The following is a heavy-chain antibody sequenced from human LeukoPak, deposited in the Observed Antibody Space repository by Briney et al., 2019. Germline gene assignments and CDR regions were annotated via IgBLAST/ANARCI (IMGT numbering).Heavy chain of an antibody. CDR3: AGDPSYGDWTYFDY. J-gene: IGHJ4*02. CDR1: GFTFSSYA. D-gene: IGHD4-17*01. CDR2: ISYDGSNK. V-gene: IGHV3-30-3*01. Sequence: PGRSLRLSCAASGFTFSSYAMHWVRQAPGKGLEWVAVISYDGSNKYYADSVKGRFTISRDNSKNTLYLQMNSLRAEDTAVYYCAGDPSYGDWTYFDYWGQGTLVTVSS.